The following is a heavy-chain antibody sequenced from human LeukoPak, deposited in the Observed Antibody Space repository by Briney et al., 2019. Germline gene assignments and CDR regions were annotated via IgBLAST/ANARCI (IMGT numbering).Heavy chain of an antibody. D-gene: IGHD3-10*01. CDR2: IYSGGST. V-gene: IGHV3-66*01. CDR3: ARGGMVRRVMGAFDI. Sequence: GGSLRLSCAASGFTVSSNYMSWVRQAPEKGLEWVSVIYSGGSTYYADSVKGRFTVSRDNAKNSLYLQMNSLRAEDTAVFYCARGGMVRRVMGAFDIWGQGTLVTVSS. J-gene: IGHJ3*02. CDR1: GFTVSSNY.